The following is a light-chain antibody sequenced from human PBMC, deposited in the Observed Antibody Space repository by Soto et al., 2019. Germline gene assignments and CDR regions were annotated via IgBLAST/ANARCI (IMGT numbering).Light chain of an antibody. CDR2: WAS. CDR1: QSVLYSSNNKNY. Sequence: DIVMTQSPDSLAVSLGERATINCKSSQSVLYSSNNKNYLAWYQQKPGQPPKLLIYWASTRESGVPDRFSGSGSGTDFTLTISSLQAEDVAVYYCQQYYLHWTFGQGTKVEIK. CDR3: QQYYLHWT. V-gene: IGKV4-1*01. J-gene: IGKJ1*01.